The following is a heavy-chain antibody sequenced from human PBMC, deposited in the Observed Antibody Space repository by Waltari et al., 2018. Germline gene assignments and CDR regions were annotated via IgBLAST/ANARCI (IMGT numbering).Heavy chain of an antibody. Sequence: EVQVVASGGGLVQPGRSLRVSCAASGFTFDDYAMHWVRQGPGKGLEWVAGISWNSGWIGYADSVKGRFTISRDNAKNSLHLQMNSLRAEDMALYYCSKDVTAAGSAQFDYWGQGTLVSVSS. V-gene: IGHV3-9*03. CDR1: GFTFDDYA. CDR3: SKDVTAAGSAQFDY. J-gene: IGHJ4*02. D-gene: IGHD6-13*01. CDR2: ISWNSGWI.